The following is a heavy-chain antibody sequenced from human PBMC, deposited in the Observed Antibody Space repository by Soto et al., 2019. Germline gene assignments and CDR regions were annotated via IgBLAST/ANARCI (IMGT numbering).Heavy chain of an antibody. CDR2: IYHGVST. J-gene: IGHJ5*02. V-gene: IGHV4-38-2*01. Sequence: SETLSLTCAVPGYSLDRGYYSGWVRQLPGKGLEWIGSIYHGVSTYYNPSLNSRVTLSIDLTNNHVSLILNSVTAADTAVYYCARVGPWVPYYFYLSPRPFESCIDPWGQGTLVTVSS. D-gene: IGHD3-10*01. CDR1: GYSLDRGYY. CDR3: ARVGPWVPYYFYLSPRPFESCIDP.